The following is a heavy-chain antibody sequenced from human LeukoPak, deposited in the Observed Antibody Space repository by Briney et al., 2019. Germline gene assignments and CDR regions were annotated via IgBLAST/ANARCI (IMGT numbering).Heavy chain of an antibody. CDR1: GGSISSYY. CDR3: ASGSDMTTVDY. J-gene: IGHJ4*02. Sequence: SETLSLTCTVSGGSISSYYWSWIRQPPGKGLEWIGYIYYGGSTNYNPSLKSRVTISVDTSKNQFSLKLSSVTAADTAVYYCASGSDMTTVDYWGQGTLVTVSS. V-gene: IGHV4-59*01. CDR2: IYYGGST. D-gene: IGHD4-17*01.